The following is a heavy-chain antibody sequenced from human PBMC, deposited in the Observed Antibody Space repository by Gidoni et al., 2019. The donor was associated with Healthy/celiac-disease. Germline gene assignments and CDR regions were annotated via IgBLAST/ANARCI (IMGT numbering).Heavy chain of an antibody. CDR2: INPSGGST. Sequence: QVQLVQSGSEVKKPGASVKVSCKASGYTFTIYYLHWVRQAPGQGLEWMGIINPSGGSTSYEQKFQGRVNMTRDTSTSTVYMELSSLRSEDTAVYYCAREVNGRYCSGGSCSTDYWGQGTLVTVSS. J-gene: IGHJ4*02. V-gene: IGHV1-46*01. CDR3: AREVNGRYCSGGSCSTDY. CDR1: GYTFTIYY. D-gene: IGHD2-15*01.